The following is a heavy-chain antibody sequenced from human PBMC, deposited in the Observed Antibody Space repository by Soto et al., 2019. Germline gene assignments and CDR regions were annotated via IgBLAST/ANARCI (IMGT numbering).Heavy chain of an antibody. J-gene: IGHJ6*02. D-gene: IGHD3-22*01. Sequence: GGSLRLSCAASGFTFSSYGMHWVRQAPGKGLEWVAVISYDGSNKYQADSVKGRFTISRDNSKTTLYLQMNSLRAEDTAVYYCAKGYYDSSGSYGMDVWGQGTTVTVSS. CDR3: AKGYYDSSGSYGMDV. CDR1: GFTFSSYG. V-gene: IGHV3-30*18. CDR2: ISYDGSNK.